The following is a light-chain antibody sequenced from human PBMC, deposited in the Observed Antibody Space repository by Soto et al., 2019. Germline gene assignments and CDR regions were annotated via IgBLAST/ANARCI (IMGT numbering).Light chain of an antibody. CDR2: DVS. CDR3: SSYTSSSTSSGV. Sequence: ALTQPASVSGSPGQSITISCTGTSSDVGGYNYVSWYQQHPGKAPKLMIYDVSNRPSGVSNRFSGSKSGNTASLTISGLQAEDEADYYCSSYTSSSTSSGVFGGGTKVTVL. V-gene: IGLV2-14*01. J-gene: IGLJ2*01. CDR1: SSDVGGYNY.